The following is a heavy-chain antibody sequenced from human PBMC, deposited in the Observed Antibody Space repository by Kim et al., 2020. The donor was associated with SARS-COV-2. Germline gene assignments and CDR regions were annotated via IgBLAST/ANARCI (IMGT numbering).Heavy chain of an antibody. CDR3: AREAFGSGWYFPNGFDP. J-gene: IGHJ5*02. V-gene: IGHV6-1*01. Sequence: VKSRITINPDTSKNQFSLKLNSVTPEDTAVYYCAREAFGSGWYFPNGFDPWGQGTLVTVSS. D-gene: IGHD6-19*01.